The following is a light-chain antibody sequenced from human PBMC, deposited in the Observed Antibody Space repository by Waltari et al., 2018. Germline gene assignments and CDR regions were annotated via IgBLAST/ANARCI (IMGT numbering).Light chain of an antibody. CDR1: SSDVGGYNY. Sequence: QSALTQPASVSGSPGQSITISCSGTSSDVGGYNYVSWYQQHPGKAPKLMIYDVSNRPSGGSKRFSGSKSGNTASLTISGLQAEDEADYYCSSYTRSSTLGVFGGGTKLTVL. CDR2: DVS. V-gene: IGLV2-14*03. CDR3: SSYTRSSTLGV. J-gene: IGLJ3*02.